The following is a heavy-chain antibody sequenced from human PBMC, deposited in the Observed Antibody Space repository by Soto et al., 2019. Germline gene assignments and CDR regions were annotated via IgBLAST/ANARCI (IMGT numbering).Heavy chain of an antibody. Sequence: PSETLSLTCTVSGGSISSYYWSWIRQPPGKGLEWIGYIYYSGSTNYNPSLKSRVTISVDTSKNQFSLKLSSVTAADTAVYYCARHGGAVAGLYYYYGMDVWGQGTTVTVSS. V-gene: IGHV4-59*08. CDR3: ARHGGAVAGLYYYYGMDV. D-gene: IGHD6-19*01. J-gene: IGHJ6*02. CDR1: GGSISSYY. CDR2: IYYSGST.